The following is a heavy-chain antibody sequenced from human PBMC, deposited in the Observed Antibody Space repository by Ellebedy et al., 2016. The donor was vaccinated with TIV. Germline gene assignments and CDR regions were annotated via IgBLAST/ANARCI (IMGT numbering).Heavy chain of an antibody. CDR1: GFTFSNAW. CDR3: TTDLFVVVPAAIGPYYFDY. V-gene: IGHV3-15*07. J-gene: IGHJ4*02. D-gene: IGHD2-2*02. CDR2: IKSKTDGGTT. Sequence: GGSLRLSXAASGFTFSNAWMNWVRQAPGKGLEWVGRIKSKTDGGTTDYAAPVKGRFTISRDDSKNTLYLQMNSLKTEDTAVYYCTTDLFVVVPAAIGPYYFDYWGQGTLVTVSS.